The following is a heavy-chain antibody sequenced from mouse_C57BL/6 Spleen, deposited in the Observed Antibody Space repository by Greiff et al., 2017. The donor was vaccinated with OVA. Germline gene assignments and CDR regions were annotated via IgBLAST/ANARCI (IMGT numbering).Heavy chain of an antibody. D-gene: IGHD1-1*01. J-gene: IGHJ4*01. Sequence: EVQGVESGGGLVKPGGSLKLSCAASGFTFSSYAMSWVRQTPEKRLEWVATISDGGSYTYYPDNVKGRFTISRDNAKNNLYLQMSHLKSEDTAMYYCARDYGSHYAMDYWGQGTSVTVSS. CDR1: GFTFSSYA. CDR3: ARDYGSHYAMDY. CDR2: ISDGGSYT. V-gene: IGHV5-4*01.